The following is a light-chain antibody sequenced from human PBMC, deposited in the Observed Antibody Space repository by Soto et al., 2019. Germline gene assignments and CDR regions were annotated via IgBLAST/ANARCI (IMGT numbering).Light chain of an antibody. CDR1: SSDVGGYNY. J-gene: IGLJ2*01. V-gene: IGLV2-14*01. Sequence: QSALTQPASVSGSPGQSMTISCSGTSSDVGGYNYVSWYQQHPGKAPKLLIYDVSNRPSGLSNRFSGSKSGNTASLTVSGLHAEDEADYYCSSYTSSSTLVIFGGGTKLTV. CDR2: DVS. CDR3: SSYTSSSTLVI.